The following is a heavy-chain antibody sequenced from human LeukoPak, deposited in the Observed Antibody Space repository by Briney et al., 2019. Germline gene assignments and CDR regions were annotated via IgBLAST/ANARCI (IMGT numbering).Heavy chain of an antibody. CDR3: ARDKKIWSRSYHYFDD. Sequence: GGSLILSCAASGFTFRRHGMHWVRQAPGKGLEWVAVISYDGSNKYSADSVKGRFSICRDNSKNSLYLQMNSRRADDRAVYYCARDKKIWSRSYHYFDDWGQGTLVTVSS. CDR2: ISYDGSNK. J-gene: IGHJ4*02. CDR1: GFTFRRHG. V-gene: IGHV3-30*03. D-gene: IGHD1-26*01.